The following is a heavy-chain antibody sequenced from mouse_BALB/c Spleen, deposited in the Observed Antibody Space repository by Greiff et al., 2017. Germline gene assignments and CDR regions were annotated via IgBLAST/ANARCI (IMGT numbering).Heavy chain of an antibody. V-gene: IGHV1-54*01. CDR2: INPGSGGT. CDR1: GYAFTNYL. CDR3: ARCDYYGSSHPYWYFDV. D-gene: IGHD1-1*01. J-gene: IGHJ1*01. Sequence: QVQLQQSGAELVRPGTSVKVSCKASGYAFTNYLIEWVKQRPGQGLEWIGVINPGSGGTNYNEKFKGKATLTADKSSSTAYMQLSSLTSDDSAVYFCARCDYYGSSHPYWYFDVWGAGTTVTVSS.